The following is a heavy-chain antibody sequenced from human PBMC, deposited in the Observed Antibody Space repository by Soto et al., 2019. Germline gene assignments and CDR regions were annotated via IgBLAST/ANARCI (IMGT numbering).Heavy chain of an antibody. CDR3: ARSQWPRVFDS. V-gene: IGHV1-18*01. J-gene: IGHJ4*02. D-gene: IGHD6-19*01. Sequence: QVQLVQSGVEVKKPGASVKVSCKASGYSFTSYGISWARQAPGQGQEWMGWISAYNGNTNYAQKFQGRVTMTRDTATSTAYMELRSLRSDDTAVYYCARSQWPRVFDSWGQGTLVTVSS. CDR1: GYSFTSYG. CDR2: ISAYNGNT.